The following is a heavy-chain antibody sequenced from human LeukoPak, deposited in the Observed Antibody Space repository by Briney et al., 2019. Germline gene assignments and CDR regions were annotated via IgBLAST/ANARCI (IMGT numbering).Heavy chain of an antibody. D-gene: IGHD2-15*01. CDR3: AKDLDSAAFDI. CDR2: IRTNTGSP. Sequence: ASVTVSFRASGYTFTTYAINWVRQAPGQGLEYMGWIRTNTGSPTYAQGFTGRFVFSSDTSVNTAYLQISSLKAEDTAVYYCAKDLDSAAFDIWGQGTMVTVSS. CDR1: GYTFTTYA. J-gene: IGHJ3*02. V-gene: IGHV7-4-1*02.